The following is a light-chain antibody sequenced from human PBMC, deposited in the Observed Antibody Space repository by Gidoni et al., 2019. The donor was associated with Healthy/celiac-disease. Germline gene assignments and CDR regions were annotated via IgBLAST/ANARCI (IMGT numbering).Light chain of an antibody. V-gene: IGKV2-28*01. CDR3: MQALQTPPP. Sequence: DIVMTQSPLSLPVTPGEPASISCRSSQSLLHSNGYNYLDWYLQKPGQSPQLLIYLGSNRASGVPDRFSGSGSGTDFTLKISRVEADDFGVYYCMQALQTPPPFGQGTKLEIK. CDR2: LGS. CDR1: QSLLHSNGYNY. J-gene: IGKJ2*01.